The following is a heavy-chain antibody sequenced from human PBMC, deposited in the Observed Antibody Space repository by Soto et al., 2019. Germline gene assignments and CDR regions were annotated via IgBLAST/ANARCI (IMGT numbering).Heavy chain of an antibody. J-gene: IGHJ4*02. V-gene: IGHV3-21*01. D-gene: IGHD2-15*01. Sequence: GGSLRLSCAASGFTFSSYSMNWVRQAPGKGLEWVSSISSSSSYIYYADSVKGRFTISRDNAKNSLYLQMNSLRAEDTAVYYCARVIVVVVAATPAGYFDYWGQGTLVTVSS. CDR2: ISSSSSYI. CDR3: ARVIVVVVAATPAGYFDY. CDR1: GFTFSSYS.